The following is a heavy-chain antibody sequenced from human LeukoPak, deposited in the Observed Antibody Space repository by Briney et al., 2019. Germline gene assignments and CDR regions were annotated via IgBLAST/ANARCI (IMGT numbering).Heavy chain of an antibody. D-gene: IGHD3-10*01. CDR3: ARNRWFGEYDSRSYYYYYYMDV. J-gene: IGHJ6*03. CDR1: GYTFTSYG. V-gene: IGHV1-2*02. CDR2: INPNSGGT. Sequence: ASVKVSCKASGYTFTSYGISWVRQAPGQGLEWMGWINPNSGGTNYAQKFQGRVTMTRDTSISTAYMELSRLRSDDTAVYYCARNRWFGEYDSRSYYYYYYMDVWGKGTTVTVSS.